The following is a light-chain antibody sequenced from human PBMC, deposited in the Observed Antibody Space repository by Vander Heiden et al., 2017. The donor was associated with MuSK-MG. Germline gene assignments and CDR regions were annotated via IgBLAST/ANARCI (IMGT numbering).Light chain of an antibody. CDR2: AAS. V-gene: IGKV1-39*01. Sequence: DIQMTQSPSSLSASVGDRVTITCRASQSISSYLNWYQQKPGKAPKLLIYAASSLQSGVPSRFSGSGSGTDFTLTISRLQPEDFATYYCQQCDSTSITFGGGTKVEIK. J-gene: IGKJ4*01. CDR3: QQCDSTSIT. CDR1: QSISSY.